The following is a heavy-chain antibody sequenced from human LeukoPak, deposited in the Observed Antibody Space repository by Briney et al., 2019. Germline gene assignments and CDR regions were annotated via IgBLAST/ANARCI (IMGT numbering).Heavy chain of an antibody. V-gene: IGHV3-15*04. D-gene: IGHD3-10*01. J-gene: IGHJ4*02. CDR2: IESKTDGGTT. CDR1: GFSFSDAW. CDR3: TTYGSGRKFDY. Sequence: GGSLRLSCAASGFSFSDAWMSWVRQIPGKGLEWVGRIESKTDGGTTDYAAPVKGRFTISRDDSTNTLYLQMNSLKSEDTAVYYCTTYGSGRKFDYWGQGVLVTVSS.